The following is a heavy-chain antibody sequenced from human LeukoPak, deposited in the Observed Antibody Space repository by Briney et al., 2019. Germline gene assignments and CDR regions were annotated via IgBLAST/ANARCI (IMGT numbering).Heavy chain of an antibody. V-gene: IGHV3-53*01. D-gene: IGHD6-19*01. CDR3: ARDSGWCPLDY. J-gene: IGHJ4*02. CDR2: VYSGGST. CDR1: GFTVSSDY. Sequence: GGSLRLSCAASGFTVSSDYMTWVRQAPGKGLEWVSFVYSGGSTYYEDSVKGRFTISRDSSKNTLFLQMNSLRVGDTAVYYCARDSGWCPLDYWGQGTLVTVSS.